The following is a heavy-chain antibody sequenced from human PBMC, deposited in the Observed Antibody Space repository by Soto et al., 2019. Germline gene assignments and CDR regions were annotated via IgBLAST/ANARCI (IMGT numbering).Heavy chain of an antibody. Sequence: GGSLRLSCAASGFSFSISPMHWVRQAPGKGPEWVALISYDGTNKFYADSVKGRFTISRDNSKSTLYLQVDSLRPEDAAVYYCARDPKTSGGQHWSFDYFDSWGQGTLVSVSS. V-gene: IGHV3-30-3*01. D-gene: IGHD3-9*01. CDR2: ISYDGTNK. CDR3: ARDPKTSGGQHWSFDYFDS. J-gene: IGHJ4*02. CDR1: GFSFSISP.